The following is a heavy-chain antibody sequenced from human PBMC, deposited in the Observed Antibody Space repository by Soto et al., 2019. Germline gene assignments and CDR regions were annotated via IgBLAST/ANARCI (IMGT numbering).Heavy chain of an antibody. J-gene: IGHJ6*03. CDR3: ASTLKVRGVIPMED. Sequence: SETLSLTCAVSSGSMSSSNWWSWVRQPPGKGLDWIGGIYHSGSTNYNPSLKSRVTISVDKSKNQYSLKLSSVTAADTAVYYCASTLKVRGVIPMEDWGKGTTVTVSS. CDR2: IYHSGST. V-gene: IGHV4-4*02. D-gene: IGHD3-10*01. CDR1: SGSMSSSNW.